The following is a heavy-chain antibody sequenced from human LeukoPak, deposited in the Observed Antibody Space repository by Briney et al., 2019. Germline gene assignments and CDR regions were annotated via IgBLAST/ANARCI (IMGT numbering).Heavy chain of an antibody. CDR1: GGSISRYY. V-gene: IGHV4-59*01. CDR3: AAGATTFYYMDV. D-gene: IGHD1-26*01. CDR2: IYYSGST. Sequence: SETLSLTCAVSGGSISRYYWSWIRQPPGKGLEWIGYIYYSGSTNYNPSLKSRVTISVDTSKNQLSLKLSSVTAADTAVYNCAAGATTFYYMDVWGKGTTVTVSS. J-gene: IGHJ6*03.